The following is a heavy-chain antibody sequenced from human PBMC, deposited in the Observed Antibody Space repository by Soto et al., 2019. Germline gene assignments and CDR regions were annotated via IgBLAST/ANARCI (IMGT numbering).Heavy chain of an antibody. Sequence: GESLKISCKGSGYSFTSYWIGWVRQMTGKGLEWMGIIYPGDSDTRYSPSFQGQVTISANKSISTAYLQWSSLQASDAAMVYCATRAGSSFSFDIWGQGTMVTVSS. CDR3: ATRAGSSFSFDI. CDR1: GYSFTSYW. D-gene: IGHD6-6*01. J-gene: IGHJ3*02. CDR2: IYPGDSDT. V-gene: IGHV5-51*01.